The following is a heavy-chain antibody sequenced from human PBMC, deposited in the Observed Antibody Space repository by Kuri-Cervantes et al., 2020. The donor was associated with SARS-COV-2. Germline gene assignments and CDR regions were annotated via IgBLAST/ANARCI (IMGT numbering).Heavy chain of an antibody. CDR1: GFTFGDYA. D-gene: IGHD2/OR15-2a*01. V-gene: IGHV3-49*04. CDR3: ARADFRVSYYYYMDV. Sequence: GGSLRLSCTASGFTFGDYAMSWVRQAPGKGLEWVGFIRSKAYGGTTEYAASVKGRFTISRDDSKSIAYLQMNSLRAEDTAVYYCARADFRVSYYYYMDVWGKGTTVTVSS. CDR2: IRSKAYGGTT. J-gene: IGHJ6*03.